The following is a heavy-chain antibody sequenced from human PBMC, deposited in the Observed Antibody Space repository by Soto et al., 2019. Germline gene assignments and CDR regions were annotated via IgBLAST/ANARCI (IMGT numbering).Heavy chain of an antibody. J-gene: IGHJ4*02. V-gene: IGHV3-48*03. CDR2: ISSSGSTI. CDR3: ARDWGYYDSSGYFDY. D-gene: IGHD3-22*01. Sequence: EVQLVESGGGLVQPGGSLRLSCAASRFTFSSYEMNWVRQAPGKGLEWVSYISSSGSTIYYADSVKGRFTISRDNAKNSLYLQMNSLRAEDTAVYYCARDWGYYDSSGYFDYWGQGTLVTVSS. CDR1: RFTFSSYE.